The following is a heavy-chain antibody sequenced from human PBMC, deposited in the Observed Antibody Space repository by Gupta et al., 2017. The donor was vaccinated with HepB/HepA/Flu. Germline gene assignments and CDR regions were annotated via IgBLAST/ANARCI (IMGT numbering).Heavy chain of an antibody. CDR3: GRCGGDCGPDY. D-gene: IGHD2-21*01. CDR2: ISSSSSYI. CDR1: GFTLSSDS. Sequence: EVQLVESGGGLVKPGGSRRLSWAASGFTLSSDSMNWVRQAPGKGLEWVSSISSSSSYIYYADSVKGRFTISRDNAKNSLYLQMNSLRAEDTVVYYCGRCGGDCGPDYWGQGTLVTVSS. J-gene: IGHJ4*02. V-gene: IGHV3-21*01.